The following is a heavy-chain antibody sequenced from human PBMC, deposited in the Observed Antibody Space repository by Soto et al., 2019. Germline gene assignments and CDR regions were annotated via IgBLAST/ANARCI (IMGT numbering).Heavy chain of an antibody. CDR1: GFIFRPSA. D-gene: IGHD1-26*01. CDR3: AKDLRPDGRYDLDY. CDR2: MVGDGRSS. Sequence: EVQLLESGGGLAQPGGSLGLSVPPSGFIFRPSARIWSAKVPGKGLGWVSVMVGDGRSSDYADSVRGRFTISRDNSKNTLYLQMNNLRAEDTAVYYCAKDLRPDGRYDLDYWGQGTLVTVSS. V-gene: IGHV3-23*01. J-gene: IGHJ4*02.